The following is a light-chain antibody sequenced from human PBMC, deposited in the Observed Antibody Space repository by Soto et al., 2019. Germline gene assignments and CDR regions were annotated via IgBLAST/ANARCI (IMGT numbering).Light chain of an antibody. J-gene: IGKJ5*01. CDR2: DAS. V-gene: IGKV3-11*01. Sequence: ESGLTQFPATLSLSPGGRATRSCRASQSVSSYLAWYQQKPGQAPRLLIYDASNRAAGVPVRFSGSGSGTDFTLTISSVEPDDFAVYYCQQRSNWPPITFGQGTRLEIK. CDR1: QSVSSY. CDR3: QQRSNWPPIT.